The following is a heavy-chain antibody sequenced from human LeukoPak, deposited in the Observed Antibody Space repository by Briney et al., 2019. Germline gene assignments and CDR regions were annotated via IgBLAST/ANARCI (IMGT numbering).Heavy chain of an antibody. V-gene: IGHV1-18*04. CDR3: ARDLRQNMVRGVMGPLNY. CDR2: ISAYNGNT. D-gene: IGHD3-10*01. Sequence: ASVKVSCKASGYTFTSYGISWVRQAPGQGLEWMGWISAYNGNTNYAQKLQGRVTMTTDTSTSTAYMELRSLRSDDTAVYYCARDLRQNMVRGVMGPLNYWGQGTLVTVSS. CDR1: GYTFTSYG. J-gene: IGHJ4*02.